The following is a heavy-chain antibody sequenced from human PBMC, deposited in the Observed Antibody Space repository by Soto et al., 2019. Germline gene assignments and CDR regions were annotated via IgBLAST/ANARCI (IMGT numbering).Heavy chain of an antibody. Sequence: PSETLSLTCTVSGGSISSSSYYWGWLRQAPGKGPEWVSGIGGSSGRTYYADSVEGRFTISRDTSKNTLYLQMNSLRDEDTAVYYCARGGYSHGYDWFDPWGQGTLVTVSS. CDR1: GGSISSSSYY. V-gene: IGHV3-23*01. J-gene: IGHJ5*02. D-gene: IGHD5-18*01. CDR2: IGGSSGRT. CDR3: ARGGYSHGYDWFDP.